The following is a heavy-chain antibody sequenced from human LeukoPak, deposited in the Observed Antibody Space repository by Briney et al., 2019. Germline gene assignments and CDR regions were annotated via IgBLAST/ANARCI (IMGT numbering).Heavy chain of an antibody. J-gene: IGHJ4*02. Sequence: PSETLSLTCAVYGGSFSGYYWSWIRQPPGKGLEWIGEINHSGSTNYNPSLKSRVTISVDTSKNQFSLKLSSVTAADTAVYYCARYGVGYCSGGSCYPNFDYWGQGTLVTVSS. V-gene: IGHV4-34*01. CDR2: INHSGST. CDR1: GGSFSGYY. D-gene: IGHD2-15*01. CDR3: ARYGVGYCSGGSCYPNFDY.